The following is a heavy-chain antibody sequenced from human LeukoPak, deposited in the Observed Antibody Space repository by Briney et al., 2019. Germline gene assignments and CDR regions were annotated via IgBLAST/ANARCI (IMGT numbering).Heavy chain of an antibody. J-gene: IGHJ6*02. Sequence: GGSLRLSCAASGFTFSSYWMHWVRQAPGKGLVWVSRINSDGSSTSYADSVKGRFTISRDNAKNTLYLQMNSLRAEDTAVYYCARDQLCTNGVCRRYYYYGMDVWGQGTTVTVSS. D-gene: IGHD2-8*01. V-gene: IGHV3-74*01. CDR3: ARDQLCTNGVCRRYYYYGMDV. CDR2: INSDGSST. CDR1: GFTFSSYW.